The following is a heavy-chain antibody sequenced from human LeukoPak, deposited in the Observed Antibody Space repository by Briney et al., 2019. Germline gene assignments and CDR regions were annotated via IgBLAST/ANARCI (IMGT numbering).Heavy chain of an antibody. V-gene: IGHV4-30-2*01. CDR3: ARGGYSYGYGVRFRWFDP. J-gene: IGHJ5*02. D-gene: IGHD5-18*01. Sequence: KTSETLSLTCAVSGGSISSGGYSWSWIRQPPGKGLEWIGYIYHSGSTYYNPSLKSRVTISVDRSKNQFSLKLSSVTAADTAVYYCARGGYSYGYGVRFRWFDPWGQGTLVTVSS. CDR1: GGSISSGGYS. CDR2: IYHSGST.